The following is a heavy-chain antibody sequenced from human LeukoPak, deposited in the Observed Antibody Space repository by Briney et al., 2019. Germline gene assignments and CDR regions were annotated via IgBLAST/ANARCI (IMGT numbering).Heavy chain of an antibody. Sequence: GGSLRLSCATSGLTFTNAWMSWFRQAPGKGLEWVGRIKSKADGGTSDYAAPVQGRFTISRDDSKNTLYLQMNSLKIEDTAVYYCATDPGEWEPIWGQGTMVTVSS. D-gene: IGHD1-26*01. CDR1: GLTFTNAW. J-gene: IGHJ3*02. V-gene: IGHV3-15*01. CDR2: IKSKADGGTS. CDR3: ATDPGEWEPI.